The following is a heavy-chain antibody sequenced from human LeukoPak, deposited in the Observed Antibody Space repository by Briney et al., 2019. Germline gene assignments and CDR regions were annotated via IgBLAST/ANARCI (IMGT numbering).Heavy chain of an antibody. CDR1: GFTFRGAA. Sequence: GSLRLSCAVSGFTFRGAAMTWVRQAPGKGLEWVSLISSSGNNAYYADSVKGRFTISRDNSKNTLSLQMNSLRVEDTAIYYCAKDIQLSTWGLGTRVTVSS. CDR2: ISSSGNNA. CDR3: AKDIQLST. V-gene: IGHV3-23*01. D-gene: IGHD5-24*01. J-gene: IGHJ3*01.